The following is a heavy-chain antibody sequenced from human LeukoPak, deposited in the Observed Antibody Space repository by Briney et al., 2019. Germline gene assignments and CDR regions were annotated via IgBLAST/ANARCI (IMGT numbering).Heavy chain of an antibody. CDR1: GFSVSDNS. CDR2: IYSGTT. Sequence: GGSLRLSCTVSGFSVSDNSMSWVRQAPGKGLEWVSFIYSGTTHYSDSVKGRFTISRDNSKNSLYLQMISLRAEDTAIYYCARDPYSGSYGDSYYYYMDVWGKGTTVTISS. D-gene: IGHD1-26*01. CDR3: ARDPYSGSYGDSYYYYMDV. J-gene: IGHJ6*03. V-gene: IGHV3-53*01.